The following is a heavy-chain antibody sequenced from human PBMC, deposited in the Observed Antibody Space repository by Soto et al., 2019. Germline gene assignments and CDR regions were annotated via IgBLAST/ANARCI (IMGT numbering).Heavy chain of an antibody. CDR1: GFTFSGSA. CDR3: TRGFHYYYGMDV. J-gene: IGHJ6*02. CDR2: IRSKANSYAT. Sequence: GGSLRLSCAASGFTFSGSAMHWVRQASGKGLEWVGRIRSKANSYATAYAAPVKGRFTISRDDSKNTAYLQMNSLKTEDTAVYYCTRGFHYYYGMDVWGQGTTVTVSS. V-gene: IGHV3-73*01. D-gene: IGHD3-10*01.